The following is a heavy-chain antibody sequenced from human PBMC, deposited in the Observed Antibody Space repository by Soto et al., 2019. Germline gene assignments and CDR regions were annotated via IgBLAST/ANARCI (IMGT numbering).Heavy chain of an antibody. Sequence: GGSLRLSCTVSAVSEFSFSDQYMDWVRQAPVKGLEWVGRSRNRVNNFNTDYDASVQRRFNISRDEYKHTVYLQMHSLKNDDTAVYYCSRVDPSDKSPDYWGQGTLVTVSS. CDR3: SRVDPSDKSPDY. J-gene: IGHJ4*02. CDR1: EFSFSDQY. CDR2: SRNRVNNFNT. D-gene: IGHD2-21*01. V-gene: IGHV3-72*01.